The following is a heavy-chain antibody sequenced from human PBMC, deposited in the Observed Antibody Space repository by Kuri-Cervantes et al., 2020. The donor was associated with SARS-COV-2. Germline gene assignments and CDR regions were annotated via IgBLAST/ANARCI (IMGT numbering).Heavy chain of an antibody. CDR1: GYTFTSYD. CDR2: MNPNSGNT. Sequence: GESLKISCKGSGYTFTSYDINWVRQATGQGLEWMGWMNPNSGNTGYAQKFQGRVTITRNTSISTAYMELSSLRSEDTAVYYCARGRRARTLLIFGVVTGGTNWFDPWGQGTLVTVSS. CDR3: ARGRRARTLLIFGVVTGGTNWFDP. V-gene: IGHV1-8*03. D-gene: IGHD3-3*01. J-gene: IGHJ5*02.